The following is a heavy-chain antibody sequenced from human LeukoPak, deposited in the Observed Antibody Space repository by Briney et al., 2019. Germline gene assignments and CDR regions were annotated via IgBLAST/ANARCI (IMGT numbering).Heavy chain of an antibody. CDR3: ARDAAGRDGYNPLFDY. CDR1: GFTFSSYS. D-gene: IGHD5-24*01. CDR2: ISSSSSYI. V-gene: IGHV3-21*01. J-gene: IGHJ4*02. Sequence: GGSLRLSCAASGFTFSSYSMNWVRQAPGKGLEWVSSISSSSSYIYYADSVKGRFTISRDNAKNSLYLQMNSLRAEDTAVYYCARDAAGRDGYNPLFDYWGQGTLVTVSS.